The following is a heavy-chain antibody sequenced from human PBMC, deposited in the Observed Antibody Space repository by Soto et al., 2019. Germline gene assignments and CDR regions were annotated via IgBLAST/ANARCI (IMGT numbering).Heavy chain of an antibody. V-gene: IGHV1-46*03. CDR2: INPSGGST. CDR1: GYSFPTYY. Sequence: QVQLVQSGAEVKKPGASVKVSCKASGYSFPTYYMHWVRQAPGQGLEWMGIINPSGGSTSYAQKFQGRVTMTRDTPTSTVYMELSSLRSEDTAVYYCASAYGSGTKGGFDYWGQGALVTGSS. D-gene: IGHD3-10*01. CDR3: ASAYGSGTKGGFDY. J-gene: IGHJ4*02.